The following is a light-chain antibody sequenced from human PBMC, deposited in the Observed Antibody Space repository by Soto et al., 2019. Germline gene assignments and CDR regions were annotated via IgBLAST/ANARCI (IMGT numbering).Light chain of an antibody. Sequence: QSALTQPASVSGSPGQSITISCTGTSSDVGSYNFVSWYQQHPGKAPKLMIYEGSKRPSGVSNRFSGSKSGNTASLTISGLQAEDDADYYCCSYAGSGTNVFGTGTKVTVL. CDR3: CSYAGSGTNV. V-gene: IGLV2-23*01. J-gene: IGLJ1*01. CDR2: EGS. CDR1: SSDVGSYNF.